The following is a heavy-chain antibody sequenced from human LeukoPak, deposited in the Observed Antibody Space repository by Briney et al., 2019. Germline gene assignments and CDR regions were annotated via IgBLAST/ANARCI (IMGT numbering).Heavy chain of an antibody. V-gene: IGHV3-21*01. J-gene: IGHJ4*02. D-gene: IGHD5-12*01. CDR1: GFTFSSYS. Sequence: PGGSLRLSCAASGFTFSSYSMNWVRQAPGKGLEWVSSISSSSSYIYYADSVKGRFTISRDNARNSLFLQMNSLRAEDTAVCYCARDVQVATIYPLDYWGQGTLVTVSS. CDR3: ARDVQVATIYPLDY. CDR2: ISSSSSYI.